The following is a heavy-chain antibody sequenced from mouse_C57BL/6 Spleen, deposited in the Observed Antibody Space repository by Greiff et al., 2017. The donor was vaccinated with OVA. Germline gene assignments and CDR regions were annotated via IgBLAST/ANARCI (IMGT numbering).Heavy chain of an antibody. CDR3: ARLREYYFDY. CDR1: GYSFTGYY. CDR2: INPSTGGT. J-gene: IGHJ2*01. V-gene: IGHV1-42*01. D-gene: IGHD2-12*01. Sequence: EVQLQQSGPELVKPGASVKISCKASGYSFTGYYMNWVKQSPEKSLEWIGEINPSTGGTTYNQKFKAKATLTVDKSSSTAYMQLKSLTSEDSAVYYCARLREYYFDYWGQGTTLTVSS.